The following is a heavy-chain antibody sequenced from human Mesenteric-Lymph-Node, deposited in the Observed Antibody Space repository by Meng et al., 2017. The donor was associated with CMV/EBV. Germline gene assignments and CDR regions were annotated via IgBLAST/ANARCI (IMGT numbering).Heavy chain of an antibody. CDR1: GFAFETFW. J-gene: IGHJ4*02. V-gene: IGHV3-7*01. CDR2: IKHDESEE. D-gene: IGHD5-18*01. CDR3: ARVLFSYGLGARFDF. Sequence: GGSLRLSCAASGFAFETFWMSWVRQAPGKGLEWVASIKHDESEEFYLDSVKGRFTISRDIAKSFLDLQMSSLRAEDTAVYYCARVLFSYGLGARFDFWGQGTLVTVSS.